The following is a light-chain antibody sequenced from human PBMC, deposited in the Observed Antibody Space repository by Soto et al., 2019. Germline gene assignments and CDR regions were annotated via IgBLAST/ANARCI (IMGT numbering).Light chain of an antibody. CDR3: QKCKVAPFT. Sequence: ILMTQSPSSLSAFVGDRVTITCRASQDIGNFLAWYQQKPGKVPKLLIYAASTSQSGVPSRFSGSGSGTDFTLTIRRLQPEDVATYYCQKCKVAPFTFGGGTKWIS. V-gene: IGKV1-27*01. CDR2: AAS. J-gene: IGKJ4*01. CDR1: QDIGNF.